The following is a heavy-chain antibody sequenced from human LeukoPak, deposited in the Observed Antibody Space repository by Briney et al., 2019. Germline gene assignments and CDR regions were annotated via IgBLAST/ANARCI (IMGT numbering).Heavy chain of an antibody. Sequence: ASVKVSCKASGYTFTSKFIHWVRQAPGQGLEWMGIINPSAGSTNFPQKFQGRVTMTRDTSTSTVYMELSNLRSEDTAVYYCARAYDSSGYYQADAFDIWGQGTMVTVSS. CDR1: GYTFTSKF. J-gene: IGHJ3*02. CDR2: INPSAGST. CDR3: ARAYDSSGYYQADAFDI. V-gene: IGHV1-46*01. D-gene: IGHD3-22*01.